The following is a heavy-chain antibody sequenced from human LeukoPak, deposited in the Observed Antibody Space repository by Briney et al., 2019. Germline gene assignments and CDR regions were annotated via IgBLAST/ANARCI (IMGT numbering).Heavy chain of an antibody. CDR3: AKGASGSGYYFHFDY. CDR2: IIDSGGST. V-gene: IGHV3-23*01. J-gene: IGHJ4*02. Sequence: GGSLRLSCAASGFTFSSYAMSWVRQAPGKGLEWVSAIIDSGGSTYYADSVKGRFTISRDNSKNTLYLQMNSLRAEDTAMYYCAKGASGSGYYFHFDYWGQGTLVTVSS. CDR1: GFTFSSYA. D-gene: IGHD3-22*01.